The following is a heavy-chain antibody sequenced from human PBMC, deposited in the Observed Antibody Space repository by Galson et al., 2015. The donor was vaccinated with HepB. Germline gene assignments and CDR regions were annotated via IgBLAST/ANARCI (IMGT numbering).Heavy chain of an antibody. D-gene: IGHD2-21*01. V-gene: IGHV3-30-3*01. J-gene: IGHJ6*02. CDR2: ISYDGSNK. CDR3: ARGIATAGGMDV. Sequence: SLRLSCAASGFTFSSYAMHWVRQAPGKGLEWVAVISYDGSNKYYADSVKGRFTISRDDSKNTLYLQMNSLRAEDTAVYYCARGIATAGGMDVWGQGTTVTVSS. CDR1: GFTFSSYA.